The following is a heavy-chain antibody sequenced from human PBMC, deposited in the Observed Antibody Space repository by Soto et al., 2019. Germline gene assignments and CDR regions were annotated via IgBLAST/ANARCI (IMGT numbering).Heavy chain of an antibody. CDR1: VFTFRSYA. D-gene: IGHD6-19*01. V-gene: IGHV3-23*01. J-gene: IGHJ3*02. CDR3: ASDTSGWHDASDI. Sequence: EVQLLESGGVLVQPGGALRLSCAASVFTFRSYAMSWVRQAPVKGLEWVSTITESAGSTYSAASVKGRFTISRDNSKTTVNLKRDSLRAEDTARYYCASDTSGWHDASDISGQGTMVTVSP. CDR2: ITESAGST.